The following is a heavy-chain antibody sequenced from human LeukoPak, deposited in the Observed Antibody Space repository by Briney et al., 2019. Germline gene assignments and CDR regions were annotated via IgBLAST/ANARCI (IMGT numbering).Heavy chain of an antibody. Sequence: GGSLRLSCAASGFTFSSYSMNWVRQAPGKGLEWVSYISSSSSTIYYADSVKGRFTISRDNAKNSLYLQMNSLRAEDTAVYYCARVEVTMVRGVIRRGAFDIWGQGTMVTVSS. D-gene: IGHD3-10*01. V-gene: IGHV3-48*01. CDR2: ISSSSSTI. CDR3: ARVEVTMVRGVIRRGAFDI. J-gene: IGHJ3*02. CDR1: GFTFSSYS.